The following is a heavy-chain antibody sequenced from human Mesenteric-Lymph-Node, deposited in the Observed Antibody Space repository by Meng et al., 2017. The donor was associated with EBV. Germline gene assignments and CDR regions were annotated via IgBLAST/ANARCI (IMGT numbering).Heavy chain of an antibody. CDR1: DGYFSRGGW. J-gene: IGHJ4*02. CDR3: ARLTPGCEMVDY. Sequence: HVCVVGLLMSSRDVFLCCALADGYFSRGGWWSSVRQPPGLVYEWIGQSHHTGSQRYNPSLTASVSISVVKSTNQSSLNLHSVTGENTAVYHCARLTPGCEMVDYWGQGTLVTVSS. V-gene: IGHV4-4*02. D-gene: IGHD5-24*01. CDR2: SHHTGSQ.